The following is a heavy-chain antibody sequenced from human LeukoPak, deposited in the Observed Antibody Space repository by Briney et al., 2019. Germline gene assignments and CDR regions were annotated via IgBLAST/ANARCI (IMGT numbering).Heavy chain of an antibody. D-gene: IGHD3-10*01. CDR2: INPSSGGT. CDR1: GYTFTRHY. CDR3: ARDPCGSGSYYYY. V-gene: IGHV1-46*01. J-gene: IGHJ4*02. Sequence: GASVKVSCKASGYTFTRHYMNWVRQAPGQGLEWMGKINPSSGGTGYAQKFQGRVTMTRDTSTSTVYMELSSLRSEDTAVYYCARDPCGSGSYYYYWGQGTLVTVSS.